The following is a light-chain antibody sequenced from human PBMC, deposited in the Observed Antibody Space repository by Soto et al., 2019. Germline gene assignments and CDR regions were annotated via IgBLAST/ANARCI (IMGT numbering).Light chain of an antibody. Sequence: EAVLTQSPATLSVSPGERATLSCRASQSVATNVAWYQQRPGQAPRLLIYGASKRAIGLPARFSGSGSGTEFTLTINSLQSEDFAVYYCQQYNNWPRTFGQGTKVDIK. CDR3: QQYNNWPRT. CDR1: QSVATN. V-gene: IGKV3-15*01. CDR2: GAS. J-gene: IGKJ1*01.